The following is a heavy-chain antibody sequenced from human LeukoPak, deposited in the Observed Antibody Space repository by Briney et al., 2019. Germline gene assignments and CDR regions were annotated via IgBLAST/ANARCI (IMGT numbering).Heavy chain of an antibody. CDR2: ISSSSSTI. CDR1: GFTFSSYS. CDR3: ARDGSRDCSSTSCLVYYFDY. V-gene: IGHV3-48*04. D-gene: IGHD2-2*01. Sequence: GGSLRLSCAASGFTFSSYSMNWVRQAPGKGLEWVSYISSSSSTIYYADSVKGRFTISRDNAKNSLYLQMNSLRAEDTAVYYCARDGSRDCSSTSCLVYYFDYWGQGTLVTVSS. J-gene: IGHJ4*02.